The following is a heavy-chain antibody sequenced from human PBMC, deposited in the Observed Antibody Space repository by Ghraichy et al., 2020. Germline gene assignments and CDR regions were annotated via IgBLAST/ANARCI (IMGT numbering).Heavy chain of an antibody. V-gene: IGHV4-34*01. Sequence: SQTLSLTCAVYGGSFSGYYWSWIRQPPGKGLEWIGEINHSGSTNYNPSLKSRVTISVDTSKNQFSLKLSSVTAADTAVYYCARGGFAPRRGRNDYWGQGTLVTVSS. CDR1: GGSFSGYY. CDR3: ARGGFAPRRGRNDY. CDR2: INHSGST. J-gene: IGHJ4*02. D-gene: IGHD3-10*01.